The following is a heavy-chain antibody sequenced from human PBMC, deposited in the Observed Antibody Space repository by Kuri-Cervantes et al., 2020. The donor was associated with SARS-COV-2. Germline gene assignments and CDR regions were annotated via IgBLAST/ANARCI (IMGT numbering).Heavy chain of an antibody. CDR1: GFTFSSYS. D-gene: IGHD5-24*01. V-gene: IGHV3-21*04. Sequence: LSLTCAASGFTFSSYSMNWVRQAPGEGLEWVSSISSSSSYIYYADSVKGRFTISRDNSKNSLYLQMNSLRTEDTALYYCANGRGSRWLQLAAFQHWVQGTLVTVSS. CDR2: ISSSSSYI. CDR3: ANGRGSRWLQLAAFQH. J-gene: IGHJ1*01.